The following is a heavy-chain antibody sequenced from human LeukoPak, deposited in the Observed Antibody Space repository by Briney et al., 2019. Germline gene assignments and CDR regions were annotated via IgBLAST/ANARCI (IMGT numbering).Heavy chain of an antibody. J-gene: IGHJ4*02. D-gene: IGHD1-26*01. V-gene: IGHV4-4*07. CDR3: ARARGGSGGYGHFDS. CDR2: IYTSGST. Sequence: KPSETLSLTCTVSGDSISGYYWTWIRQPAGKGLEWIGRIYTSGSTNYNPSLKSRVTMSVDTSKNQFSLKMSSLTAADTAMYYCARARGGSGGYGHFDSWGQGTLVTVSS. CDR1: GDSISGYY.